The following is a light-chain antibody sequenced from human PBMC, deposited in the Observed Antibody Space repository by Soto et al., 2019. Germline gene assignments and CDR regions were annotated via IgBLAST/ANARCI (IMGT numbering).Light chain of an antibody. CDR2: FAS. V-gene: IGKV1-39*01. CDR1: QSISNY. CDR3: QQSYSAPIT. J-gene: IGKJ5*01. Sequence: DIQMPQSPSSLSASVGDRVTITCRASQSISNYLNWYQQKPGTAPQLLIYFASSLQRGVPSRFSVSGSGTDFTLNITSLQPEDFATYFCQQSYSAPITFGQGTRLESK.